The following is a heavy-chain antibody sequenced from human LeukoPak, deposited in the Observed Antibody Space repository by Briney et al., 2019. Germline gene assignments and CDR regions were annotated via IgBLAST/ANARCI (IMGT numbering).Heavy chain of an antibody. D-gene: IGHD3-10*01. CDR1: GYTFTSYD. Sequence: ASVKVSCKASGYTFTSYDINWVRQATGQGLEWMGWMNPNSGNTGYAQKLQGRVTMTTDTSTSTAYMELRSLRSDDTAVYYCARDLPRWSSYAMVRTTTSFDPWGQGTLVTVSS. CDR2: MNPNSGNT. V-gene: IGHV1-8*02. CDR3: ARDLPRWSSYAMVRTTTSFDP. J-gene: IGHJ5*02.